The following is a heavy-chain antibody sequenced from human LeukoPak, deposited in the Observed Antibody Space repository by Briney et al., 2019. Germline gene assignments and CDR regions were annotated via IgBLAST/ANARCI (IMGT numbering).Heavy chain of an antibody. D-gene: IGHD3-22*01. CDR3: AREDSSGYYYYYYMDV. V-gene: IGHV3-74*01. CDR2: INSNGGTT. J-gene: IGHJ6*03. CDR1: GFTFSTYW. Sequence: GGSLRLSCAASGFTFSTYWMHWVRQAPGKGLVWVSHINSNGGTTNYADSVKGRFTISRDNAKNSLYLQMNSLRAEDTAVYYCAREDSSGYYYYYYMDVWGKGTTVTVSS.